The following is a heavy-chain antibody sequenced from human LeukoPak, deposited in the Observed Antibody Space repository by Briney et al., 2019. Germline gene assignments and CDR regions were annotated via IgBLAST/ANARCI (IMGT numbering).Heavy chain of an antibody. Sequence: SQTLSLTCTASGGSISSDDYYWSWIRQPPGKGLEWIGHITYNGSTDYSPSLRSRVTMSVDTSKNQFSLKLNSVTAAETAMYFCARGGVGGYDYFDSWGQGTLVAVSS. V-gene: IGHV4-30-4*01. D-gene: IGHD5-12*01. J-gene: IGHJ4*02. CDR2: ITYNGST. CDR3: ARGGVGGYDYFDS. CDR1: GGSISSDDYY.